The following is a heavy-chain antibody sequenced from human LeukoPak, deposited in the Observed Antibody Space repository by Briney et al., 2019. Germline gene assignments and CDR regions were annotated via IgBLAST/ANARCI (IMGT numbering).Heavy chain of an antibody. J-gene: IGHJ4*02. CDR2: INGDASST. V-gene: IGHV3-74*01. CDR3: ARARGNTYGYFEY. CDR1: GLTLSGYW. D-gene: IGHD5-18*01. Sequence: PGGSLRLSRAASGLTLSGYWMHWVRQAPGEGLVWVSRINGDASSTSYADSVKGRFTISRDNAKSTLYLQMNSLRVEDTAVYYCARARGNTYGYFEYWGQGTLVTVSS.